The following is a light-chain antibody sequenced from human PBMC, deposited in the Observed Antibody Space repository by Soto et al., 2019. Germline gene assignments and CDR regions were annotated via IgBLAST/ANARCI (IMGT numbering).Light chain of an antibody. CDR3: SSYTSTSRYV. J-gene: IGLJ1*01. CDR1: SSDVGKYDR. Sequence: QSVLTQPPSVSGSPGQSVTISCTGTSSDVGKYDRVSWYQQPPGTAPKLIIYEVTNRPSGVPARFSASKSGNTASLTISALQAEDEADYYCSSYTSTSRYVFGAGTKLTVL. V-gene: IGLV2-18*02. CDR2: EVT.